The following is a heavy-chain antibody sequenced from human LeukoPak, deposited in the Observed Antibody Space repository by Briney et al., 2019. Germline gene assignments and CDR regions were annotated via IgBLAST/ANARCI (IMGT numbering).Heavy chain of an antibody. V-gene: IGHV1-2*02. CDR3: AREDGSGSYYPNWFDP. CDR2: INPNSGGT. J-gene: IGHJ5*02. D-gene: IGHD3-10*01. Sequence: VASVKVSCKASGYTFTGYYMHWVRQAPGQGLEWMGWINPNSGGTNYAQKFQGRVTMTRDTSISTAYMELSRLRSDDTAVYYCAREDGSGSYYPNWFDPWGRGTLVTVSS. CDR1: GYTFTGYY.